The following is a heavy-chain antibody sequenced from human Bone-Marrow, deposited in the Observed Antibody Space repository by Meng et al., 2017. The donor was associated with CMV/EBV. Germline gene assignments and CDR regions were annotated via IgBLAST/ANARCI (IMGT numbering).Heavy chain of an antibody. CDR1: GFTFSSYG. Sequence: GGSLRLSCAASGFTFSSYGMHWVRQAPGKGLEWVAFIRYDGSNKYYADSVKGRFTISRDNSKNTLYLQMNSLRAEDTAVYCCAKEGASSSSRGYYYYGMDVWGQGTAVTVSS. CDR2: IRYDGSNK. CDR3: AKEGASSSSRGYYYYGMDV. J-gene: IGHJ6*02. D-gene: IGHD6-6*01. V-gene: IGHV3-30*02.